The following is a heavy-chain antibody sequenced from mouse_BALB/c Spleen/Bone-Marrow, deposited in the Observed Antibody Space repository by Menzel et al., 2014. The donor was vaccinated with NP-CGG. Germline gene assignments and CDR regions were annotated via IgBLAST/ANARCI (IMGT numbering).Heavy chain of an antibody. V-gene: IGHV1-15*01. J-gene: IGHJ3*01. CDR2: IDPETGGT. CDR3: TRSETGPFAY. D-gene: IGHD4-1*01. Sequence: VQLQESGAELVRPGASVTLSCKASGYTFTDYEMHWVKQTPVHGLEWIGAIDPETGGTAYNQKFKGKATLTADKSSSTAYMELRSLTSEDSAVYYCTRSETGPFAYWDQGTLVTVSA. CDR1: GYTFTDYE.